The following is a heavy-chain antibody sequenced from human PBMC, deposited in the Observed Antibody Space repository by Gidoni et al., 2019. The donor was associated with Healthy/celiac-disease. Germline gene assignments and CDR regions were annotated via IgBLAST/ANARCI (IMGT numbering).Heavy chain of an antibody. J-gene: IGHJ6*02. CDR2: IYSGGST. D-gene: IGHD5-12*01. CDR1: GFPARSNY. CDR3: ARDWVATIPEVGVDV. Sequence: EVQLGVSGGGLIQPGGSRRLPCAASGFPARSNYSSVVRQAPGKGLEWVSVIYSGGSTYYADSVKGRFTISRDNSKNTLYLQMNSLRAEDTAVYYCARDWVATIPEVGVDVWGQGTTVTVSS. V-gene: IGHV3-53*01.